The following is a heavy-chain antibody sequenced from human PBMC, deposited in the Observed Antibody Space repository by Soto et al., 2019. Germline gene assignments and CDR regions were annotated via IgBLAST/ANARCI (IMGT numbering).Heavy chain of an antibody. Sequence: SETLSLTCTVSGVSISSYYWSWIRQPPGKGLEWIGYIYYSGSTNYNPSLKSRVTISVDTSKNQFSLKLSSVTAADTAVYYCASTTYGGYPDYWGQGTLVTVS. V-gene: IGHV4-59*08. D-gene: IGHD5-12*01. CDR3: ASTTYGGYPDY. J-gene: IGHJ4*02. CDR2: IYYSGST. CDR1: GVSISSYY.